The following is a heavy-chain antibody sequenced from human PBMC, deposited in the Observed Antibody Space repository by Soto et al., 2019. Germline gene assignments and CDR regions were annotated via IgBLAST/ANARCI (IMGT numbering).Heavy chain of an antibody. CDR3: ARQDIVAVPAAIDYYGMDV. CDR2: IYPGDSDT. CDR1: GYSFTSYW. D-gene: IGHD2-2*01. Sequence: GESLKISCKGSGYSFTSYWIGWVRQMPGKGLEWMGIIYPGDSDTRYSPSFQGQVTISADKSISTAYLQWSSLKASDTAMYYCARQDIVAVPAAIDYYGMDVRGQRTTVTVS. J-gene: IGHJ6*02. V-gene: IGHV5-51*01.